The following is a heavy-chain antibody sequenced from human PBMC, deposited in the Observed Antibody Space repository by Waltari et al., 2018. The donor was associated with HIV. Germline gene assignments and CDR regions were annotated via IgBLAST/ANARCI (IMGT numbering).Heavy chain of an antibody. CDR1: GFTFGDYG. CDR2: IRRKADGGPT. D-gene: IGHD3-22*01. V-gene: IGHV3-49*05. CDR3: SRVTDSGGSYNWFDP. J-gene: IGHJ5*02. Sequence: EVQLIESGGGLVKPGRSLRLSCTASGFTFGDYGMSWFRQAPGKGLEWVSFIRRKADGGPTEYAASVKGRFTISRDDSKSIAYLQMNSLKTEDTAVYYCSRVTDSGGSYNWFDPWGQGTLVTVSS.